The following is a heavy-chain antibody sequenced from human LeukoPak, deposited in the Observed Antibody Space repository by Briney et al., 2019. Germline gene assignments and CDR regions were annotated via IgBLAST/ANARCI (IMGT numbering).Heavy chain of an antibody. J-gene: IGHJ6*02. CDR3: VRGMDV. V-gene: IGHV3-7*01. CDR1: GFTFSNYW. Sequence: GGSLRLSCAASGFTFSNYWMTWVRQAPGKGLEWVANIKTDESEIYYVDSVKGRFTISRDNAENSLYLQMNSLRVEDTAVYYCVRGMDVWGQGTTVTASS. CDR2: IKTDESEI.